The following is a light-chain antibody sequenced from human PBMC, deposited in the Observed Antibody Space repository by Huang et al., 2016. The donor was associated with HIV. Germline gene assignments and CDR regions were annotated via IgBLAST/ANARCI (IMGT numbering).Light chain of an antibody. Sequence: DIVLTQSPGTLSFSPGERATPSCRARRSVSSSYLAWYQQKPGQAPRLLIYDASSRATGIPDRFSGSGSGTDFTLTISRLEPEDFAVYYCQQYGSSPQTFGQGTKVEIK. V-gene: IGKV3-20*01. J-gene: IGKJ1*01. CDR2: DAS. CDR1: RSVSSSY. CDR3: QQYGSSPQT.